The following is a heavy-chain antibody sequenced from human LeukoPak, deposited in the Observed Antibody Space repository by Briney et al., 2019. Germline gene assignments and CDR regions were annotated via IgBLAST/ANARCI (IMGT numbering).Heavy chain of an antibody. J-gene: IGHJ4*02. CDR3: ARAKQWLPISPPVYYFDY. CDR1: GFTFSSYS. Sequence: GGSLRLSCAASGFTFSSYSMNWVRQAPGKGLEWASSISSSSSYIYYADSVKGRFTISRDNAKNSLYLQMNSLRAEDTAVYYCARAKQWLPISPPVYYFDYWGQGTLVTVSS. V-gene: IGHV3-21*01. CDR2: ISSSSSYI. D-gene: IGHD6-19*01.